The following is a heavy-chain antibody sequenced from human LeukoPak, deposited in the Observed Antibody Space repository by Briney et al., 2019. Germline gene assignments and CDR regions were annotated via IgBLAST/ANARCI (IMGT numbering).Heavy chain of an antibody. CDR2: ISAYNGNT. CDR3: ARDRARYYDILTGSPNWFDP. D-gene: IGHD3-9*01. V-gene: IGHV1-18*01. J-gene: IGHJ5*02. Sequence: ASVKVSCKASGYTFTSYGISWVRQAPGQGLEWMGWISAYNGNTNYAQKLQGRVTMTTDTSTSTAYMELRSLRSDDTAVYYCARDRARYYDILTGSPNWFDPWGQGTLVTVSS. CDR1: GYTFTSYG.